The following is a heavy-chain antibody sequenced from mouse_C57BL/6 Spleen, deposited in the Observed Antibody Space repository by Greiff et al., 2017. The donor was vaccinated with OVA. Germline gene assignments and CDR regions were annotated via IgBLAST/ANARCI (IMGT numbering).Heavy chain of an antibody. J-gene: IGHJ4*01. Sequence: VKLLESGPGLVQPSQSLSITCTVSGFSLTSYGVHWVRQSPGKGLEWLGVIWSGGSTDYNAAFISRLSISKDNSKSQVFFKMNSLQADDTAIYYCARKEGYDYDAMDYWGQGTSVTVSS. CDR2: IWSGGST. CDR3: ARKEGYDYDAMDY. D-gene: IGHD3-1*01. V-gene: IGHV2-2*01. CDR1: GFSLTSYG.